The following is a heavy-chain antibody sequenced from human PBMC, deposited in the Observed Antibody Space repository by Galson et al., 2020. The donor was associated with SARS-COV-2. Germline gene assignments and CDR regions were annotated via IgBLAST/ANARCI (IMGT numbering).Heavy chain of an antibody. D-gene: IGHD3-22*01. V-gene: IGHV1-69*10. CDR2: IIPILGIA. Sequence: SVKVSCKASGGTFSSYAISWVRQAPGQGLEWVGGIIPILGIANYAQKIQGRVTITADKSTSTAYMELSSLRSEDTAVYYCARYDSSGYYSHYYYMDVWGKGTTVTVSS. J-gene: IGHJ6*03. CDR1: GGTFSSYA. CDR3: ARYDSSGYYSHYYYMDV.